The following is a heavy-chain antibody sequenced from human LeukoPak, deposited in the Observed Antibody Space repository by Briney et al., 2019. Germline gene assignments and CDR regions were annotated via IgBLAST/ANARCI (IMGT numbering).Heavy chain of an antibody. D-gene: IGHD5-18*01. J-gene: IGHJ4*02. CDR2: IYYSGST. CDR1: GGSISSYY. CDR3: AREPRGGDTAMGYDY. Sequence: SETLSLTCTVSGGSISSYYWSWIRQPPGKGLEWIGYIYYSGSTNYNPSLKSRVIISVDTSKNQFSLKLSSVTAADTAVYYCAREPRGGDTAMGYDYWGQGTLVTVSS. V-gene: IGHV4-59*01.